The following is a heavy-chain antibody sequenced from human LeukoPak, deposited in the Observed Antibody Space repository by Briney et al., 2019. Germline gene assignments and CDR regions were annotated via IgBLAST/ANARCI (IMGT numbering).Heavy chain of an antibody. CDR3: AGLLRSLEWLLPHYGMDV. Sequence: SVKVSCKASGGTFSSYAISWVRQAPGQGLEWMGGIIPIFGTANYAQKFQGRVTITADESTSTAYMELSSLRSEDTAVYYCAGLLRSLEWLLPHYGMDVWGQGTTVTVSS. CDR1: GGTFSSYA. J-gene: IGHJ6*02. CDR2: IIPIFGTA. V-gene: IGHV1-69*13. D-gene: IGHD3-3*01.